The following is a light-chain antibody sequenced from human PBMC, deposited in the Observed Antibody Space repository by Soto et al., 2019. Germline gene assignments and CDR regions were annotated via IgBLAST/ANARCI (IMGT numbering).Light chain of an antibody. CDR1: SSDVGGYNY. J-gene: IGLJ1*01. CDR3: SSYTDSITLV. Sequence: QSALTQPASVSGSPGQSITISCTGTSSDVGGYNYVSWYQHHPGKVPKLIIYAVSNRPSGVSNRFSASKSGNTASLTISGLQAEDEADYYCSSYTDSITLVFGTGTKLTFL. CDR2: AVS. V-gene: IGLV2-14*01.